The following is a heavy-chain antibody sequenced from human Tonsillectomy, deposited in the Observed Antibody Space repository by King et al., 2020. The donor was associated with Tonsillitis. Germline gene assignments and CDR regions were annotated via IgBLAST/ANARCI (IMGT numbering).Heavy chain of an antibody. V-gene: IGHV4-39*07. D-gene: IGHD1-26*01. CDR1: GGSISSSSYY. Sequence: LQLQESGSGLVKPSETLSLTCTVSGGSISSSSYYWGWIRQPPGKGLEWIGSIYYSGSTYYNPSLKSRVTISVDTSKNQFSLKLSSVTAADTAVYYCARVLRENWFDPWGQGTLVTVSS. CDR3: ARVLRENWFDP. J-gene: IGHJ5*02. CDR2: IYYSGST.